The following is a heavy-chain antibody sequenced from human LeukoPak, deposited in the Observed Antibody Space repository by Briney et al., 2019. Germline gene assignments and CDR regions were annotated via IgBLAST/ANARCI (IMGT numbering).Heavy chain of an antibody. CDR2: ISSSGASS. CDR3: ARDLGYCSGGSCYGTTRDY. J-gene: IGHJ4*02. Sequence: PGGSLRLSCAVSKLTFSNYAMSWVRQAPGKGLEWVSAISSSGASSFYADSVKGRFTISRDNAKNSLYLQMNSLRAEDTAVYYCARDLGYCSGGSCYGTTRDYWGQGTLVTVSS. CDR1: KLTFSNYA. D-gene: IGHD2-15*01. V-gene: IGHV3-23*01.